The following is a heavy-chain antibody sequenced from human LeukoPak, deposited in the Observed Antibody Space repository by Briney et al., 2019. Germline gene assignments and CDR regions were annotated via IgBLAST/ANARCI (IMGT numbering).Heavy chain of an antibody. J-gene: IGHJ3*02. CDR1: GFTFSSYA. D-gene: IGHD1-26*01. Sequence: LRLSCAASGFTFSSYAMSWIRQHPGKGLEWIGYIYYSGSTYYNPSLKSRVTISVDTSKNQFSLKLSSVTAADTAVYYCATDGSYSSVYAFDIWGQGTMVTVSS. V-gene: IGHV4-31*02. CDR2: IYYSGST. CDR3: ATDGSYSSVYAFDI.